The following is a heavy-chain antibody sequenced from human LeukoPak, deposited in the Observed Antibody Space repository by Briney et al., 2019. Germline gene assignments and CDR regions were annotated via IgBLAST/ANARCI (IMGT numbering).Heavy chain of an antibody. V-gene: IGHV1-69*05. CDR1: GGTFSSYA. D-gene: IGHD6-13*01. CDR3: ARDSRGIAAAGTGYYFDY. CDR2: IIPIFGTA. J-gene: IGHJ4*02. Sequence: SVKVSCKASGGTFSSYAISWVRQAPGQGLEWMGGIIPIFGTANYAQKFQGRVTITTDESTSTAYMELSSLRSEDTAVYYCARDSRGIAAAGTGYYFDYWGQGTLVTVPS.